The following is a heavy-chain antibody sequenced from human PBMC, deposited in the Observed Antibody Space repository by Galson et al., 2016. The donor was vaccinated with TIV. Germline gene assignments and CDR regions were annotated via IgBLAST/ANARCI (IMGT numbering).Heavy chain of an antibody. D-gene: IGHD2-21*02. J-gene: IGHJ4*02. CDR1: GYTVTTYY. Sequence: SVKVSCKAFGYTVTTYYIHWVRQGPGQGLEWMGIINPSGGGTTYAHNFQGRITMTRDTSTGTVYMAMSSLRSEDTAVYYCARSQSCGGDCYYFDYWGRGTLVTVSS. CDR2: INPSGGGT. CDR3: ARSQSCGGDCYYFDY. V-gene: IGHV1-46*01.